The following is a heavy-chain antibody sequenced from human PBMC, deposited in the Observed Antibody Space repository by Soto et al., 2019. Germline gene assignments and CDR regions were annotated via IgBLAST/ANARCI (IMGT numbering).Heavy chain of an antibody. CDR1: GYTFISYA. Sequence: ASVKVSCKASGYTFISYAIHWVRQAPGQRLEWMGWINAGNGNTKYSQKFQGRVTITRDTSTSTAYMELRSLRSDDTAVYYCARVHIVVVPAARNLFDYWGQGTLVTVSS. CDR3: ARVHIVVVPAARNLFDY. V-gene: IGHV1-3*01. J-gene: IGHJ4*02. CDR2: INAGNGNT. D-gene: IGHD2-2*01.